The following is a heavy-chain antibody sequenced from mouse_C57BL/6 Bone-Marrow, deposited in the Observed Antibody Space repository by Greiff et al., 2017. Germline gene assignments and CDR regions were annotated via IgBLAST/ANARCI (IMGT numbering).Heavy chain of an antibody. CDR1: GYTFTSYW. D-gene: IGHD1-1*01. J-gene: IGHJ4*01. CDR3: ARHYYGSSLYYYAMDY. V-gene: IGHV1-64*01. Sequence: QVQLKQPGAELVKPGASVKLSCKASGYTFTSYWMHWVKQRPGQGLEWIGMIHPNSGSTNYNEKFKSKATLTVDKSSSTAYMQLSSLTSEDSAVYYCARHYYGSSLYYYAMDYWGQGTSVTVSS. CDR2: IHPNSGST.